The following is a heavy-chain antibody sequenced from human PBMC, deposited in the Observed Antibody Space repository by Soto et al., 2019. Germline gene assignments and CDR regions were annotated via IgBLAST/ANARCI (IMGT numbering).Heavy chain of an antibody. J-gene: IGHJ4*02. V-gene: IGHV4-39*02. CDR2: IYYSGGT. CDR3: ARATTFYDSVGYYYN. D-gene: IGHD3-22*01. Sequence: PSETLSLTCTVSGASINNSTYFWGWIRQPPGKGLEWIGDIYYSGGTSYTPSLKSRVVISVDTSKNLLSLQLTSVTAADTAVYYCARATTFYDSVGYYYNWGQGTLVTVSS. CDR1: GASINNSTYF.